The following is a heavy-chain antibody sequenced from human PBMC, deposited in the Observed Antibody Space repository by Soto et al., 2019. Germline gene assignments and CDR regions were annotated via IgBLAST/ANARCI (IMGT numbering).Heavy chain of an antibody. D-gene: IGHD5-18*01. CDR2: IHADGRA. J-gene: IGHJ4*02. V-gene: IGHV3-53*01. CDR3: ARGSVDTHIDY. Sequence: PGGSLRLSCAASGFTVSRNYMSWVRQAPGKGLQWVSIIHADGRAYYADSVMGRFTISRDNSKNTGYLQMTSLIAEDTALYYCARGSVDTHIDYWGQGTPVTVSS. CDR1: GFTVSRNY.